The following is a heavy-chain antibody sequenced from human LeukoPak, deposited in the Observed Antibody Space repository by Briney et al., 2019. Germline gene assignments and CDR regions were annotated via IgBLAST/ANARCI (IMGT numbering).Heavy chain of an antibody. CDR1: GFTFRSYT. J-gene: IGHJ3*02. D-gene: IGHD6-13*01. CDR2: LNAGGDAT. V-gene: IGHV3-23*01. CDR3: AKGLWAAPHTFDI. Sequence: PGASLRLSCAASGFTFRSYTMTWVRQAPGKGLEWVSALNAGGDATYYADSVKGRFTISRDNSKNTLYLQMNSLSAEDTALYYCAKGLWAAPHTFDIWGQGTMVTVSS.